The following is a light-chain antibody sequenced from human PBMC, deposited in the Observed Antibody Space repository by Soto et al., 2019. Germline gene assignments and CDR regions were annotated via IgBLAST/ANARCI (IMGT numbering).Light chain of an antibody. V-gene: IGKV3-20*01. J-gene: IGKJ4*01. Sequence: EIVLAQSPGTLSLSPGQRATLSCRASQSVSRDYVAWYQHKPGQAHRLLIYAASSRPSGIPDRFSGSGSGTDFTLTIGRLEPEDFVLYYCPQYGSSPLNFGGGTRVEFK. CDR3: PQYGSSPLN. CDR1: QSVSRDY. CDR2: AAS.